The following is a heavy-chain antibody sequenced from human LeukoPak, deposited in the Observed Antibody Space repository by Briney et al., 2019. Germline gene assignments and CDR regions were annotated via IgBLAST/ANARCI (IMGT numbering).Heavy chain of an antibody. Sequence: GGSLRLSCAASGFTSSSYGMSWVRQAPGKGLEWVSAISGSGGSTYYADSVKGRFTISRDNSKNTVNLQMNSLRVEDTAVYYCAKSGTRVNYFDYWGQGTLVTVSS. D-gene: IGHD2-2*01. CDR2: ISGSGGST. CDR1: GFTSSSYG. J-gene: IGHJ4*02. V-gene: IGHV3-23*01. CDR3: AKSGTRVNYFDY.